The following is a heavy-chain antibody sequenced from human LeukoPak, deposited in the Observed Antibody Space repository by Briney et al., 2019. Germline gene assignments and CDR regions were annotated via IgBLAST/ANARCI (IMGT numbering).Heavy chain of an antibody. CDR1: GFTFNSYA. Sequence: GSLRLSCLASGFTFNSYAIHWVRRAPGKGLEWVAFIRHDGSSEYYADSVKGRFIISRDRSGNTLSLQMKSLRPEDTAMYYCARHNTRFLERLPALGSWGQGTLVTVSS. D-gene: IGHD3-3*01. V-gene: IGHV3-30*02. CDR3: ARHNTRFLERLPALGS. CDR2: IRHDGSSE. J-gene: IGHJ5*02.